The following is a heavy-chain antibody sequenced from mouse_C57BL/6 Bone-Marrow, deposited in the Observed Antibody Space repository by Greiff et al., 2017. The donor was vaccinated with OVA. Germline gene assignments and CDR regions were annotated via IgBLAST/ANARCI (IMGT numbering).Heavy chain of an antibody. CDR3: ARYQVPSYFDY. V-gene: IGHV7-3*01. CDR2: IRNKANGYTT. J-gene: IGHJ2*01. CDR1: GFTFTDYY. Sequence: EVQLVESGGGLVQPGGSLSLSCAASGFTFTDYYMSWVRQPPGKALEWLGFIRNKANGYTTEYSASVKGRFTISRDNSQSILYLQMNALRAEDSATYYCARYQVPSYFDYWGQGTTLTVSS.